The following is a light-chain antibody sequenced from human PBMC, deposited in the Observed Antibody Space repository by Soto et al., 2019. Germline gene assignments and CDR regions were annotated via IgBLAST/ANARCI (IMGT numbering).Light chain of an antibody. CDR1: QSISSW. J-gene: IGKJ1*01. V-gene: IGKV1-5*03. Sequence: DIQMTQSPSTLSASVGDRVTITCRASQSISSWLAWYQQKPGKAPKLLIYKASSLESGVPSRFSSSGSGTEFTLTISSLQPDDFATYYCQQYNSYRWTFGQGTKVEIK. CDR3: QQYNSYRWT. CDR2: KAS.